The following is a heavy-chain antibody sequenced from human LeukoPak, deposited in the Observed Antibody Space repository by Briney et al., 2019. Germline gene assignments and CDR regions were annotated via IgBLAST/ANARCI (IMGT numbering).Heavy chain of an antibody. D-gene: IGHD6-19*01. J-gene: IGHJ6*04. CDR2: INPNFGTA. CDR3: ARGPGRSGWYGAAYYYGMDV. CDR1: GGTFSSYA. V-gene: IGHV1-69*01. Sequence: SVKLSCKASGGTFSSYAISWVRHAPGQGLEWMGGINPNFGTANYAQKFQGRVTITADESTSTAYMELSSLRSEDTAVYYCARGPGRSGWYGAAYYYGMDVWGKGTTVTVSS.